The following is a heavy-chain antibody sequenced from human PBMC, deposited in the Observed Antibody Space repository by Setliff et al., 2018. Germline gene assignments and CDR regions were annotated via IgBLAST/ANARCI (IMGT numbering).Heavy chain of an antibody. Sequence: ASVKVSCKASGYIFNTFGISWVRRAPGQGLEWIGWISPYNGDTKYAQKLQDRVTMTIDTSTSTAYVEVRSLRSDDTALYYCVRSPPNRGVGQGHHMDVWGKGTSVTVSS. D-gene: IGHD1-26*01. CDR2: ISPYNGDT. CDR3: VRSPPNRGVGQGHHMDV. J-gene: IGHJ6*03. CDR1: GYIFNTFG. V-gene: IGHV1-18*01.